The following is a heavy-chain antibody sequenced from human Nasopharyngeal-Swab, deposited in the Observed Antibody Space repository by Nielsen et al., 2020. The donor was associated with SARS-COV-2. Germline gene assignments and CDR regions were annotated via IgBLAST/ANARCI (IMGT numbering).Heavy chain of an antibody. CDR3: ARRAARDGYNYEVDP. V-gene: IGHV5-51*01. CDR2: VYPGNSEV. J-gene: IGHJ5*02. Sequence: GGSLRLSCMASGYSFVNHWIGWVRQKPGKGLEWMGMVYPGNSEVAYSPSFQGQDTISADKSSNTAYLQWNSLRASDTAMYFCARRAARDGYNYEVDPWGQGTLVTVSS. CDR1: GYSFVNHW. D-gene: IGHD5-24*01.